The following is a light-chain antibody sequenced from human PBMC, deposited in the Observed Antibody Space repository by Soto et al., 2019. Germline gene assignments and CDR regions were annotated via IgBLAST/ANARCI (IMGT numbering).Light chain of an antibody. J-gene: IGKJ4*02. CDR2: AGN. Sequence: DIQMTQSPSSLSASEGDRVTITCRASQGISNFLAWYQQKPGKAPNLLIFAGNTPQSGVPSRFSGSGSGTDFTLTITTLQPEDVATYYCQNYKSAPLTFGGGTKVEI. V-gene: IGKV1-27*01. CDR3: QNYKSAPLT. CDR1: QGISNF.